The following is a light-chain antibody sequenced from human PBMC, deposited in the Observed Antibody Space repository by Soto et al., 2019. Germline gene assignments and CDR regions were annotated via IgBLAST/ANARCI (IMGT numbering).Light chain of an antibody. V-gene: IGKV4-1*01. J-gene: IGKJ1*01. CDR1: QSVLYKSNNRDS. CDR3: QQYEATPRT. Sequence: DIVMTQSPDSRAVSLGERATVNCRSSQSVLYKSNNRDSIAWYQQKPGQPPRLLIYWASTRESGVPDRFSGSGSGTDLTLTISSLQAEDVAVYYCQQYEATPRTFGQGTKVEIK. CDR2: WAS.